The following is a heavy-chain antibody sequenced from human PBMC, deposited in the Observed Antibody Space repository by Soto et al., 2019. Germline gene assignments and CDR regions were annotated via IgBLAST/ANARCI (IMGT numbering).Heavy chain of an antibody. CDR2: INAGNGNR. J-gene: IGHJ6*03. V-gene: IGHV1-3*01. Sequence: ASVKVSCKASGYAFTSYAMHWVRQAPGQRLEWMGWINAGNGNRKYSQKFQGRVTITRDTSASTAYMELSSLRSEDTAVYYCARDGGEYNWNFPRYYYYMDVWGKGTTVTVSS. D-gene: IGHD1-7*01. CDR3: ARDGGEYNWNFPRYYYYMDV. CDR1: GYAFTSYA.